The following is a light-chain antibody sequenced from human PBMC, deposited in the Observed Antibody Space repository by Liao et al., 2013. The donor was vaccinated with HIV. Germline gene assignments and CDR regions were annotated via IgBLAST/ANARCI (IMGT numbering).Light chain of an antibody. CDR3: QAWDSSILVV. V-gene: IGLV3-1*01. CDR1: KLGDKY. Sequence: SYELTQPPSVSVSPRQTASITCSGDKLGDKYACWYQQKPGQSPVLVIYQDSKRPSGIPERFSGSNSGNTATLTISGTQAMDEADYYCQAWDSSILVVFGGGTKLTVL. CDR2: QDS. J-gene: IGLJ2*01.